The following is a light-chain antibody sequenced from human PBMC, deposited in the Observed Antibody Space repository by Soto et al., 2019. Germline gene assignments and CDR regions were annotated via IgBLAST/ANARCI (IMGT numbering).Light chain of an antibody. V-gene: IGLV1-47*01. Sequence: QAVVTQPPSASGTPGQRVTISCSGSSSNIGSNTVNWYQQLPGTAPKLLIYRNNQRPSGVPDRFSGSKSGTSASLAISGLRSEDEADYYCAAWDDSLSGPVFGGGTKLTVL. J-gene: IGLJ2*01. CDR1: SSNIGSNT. CDR3: AAWDDSLSGPV. CDR2: RNN.